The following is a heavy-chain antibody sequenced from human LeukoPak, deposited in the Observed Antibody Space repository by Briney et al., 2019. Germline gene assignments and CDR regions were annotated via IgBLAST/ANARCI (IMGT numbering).Heavy chain of an antibody. J-gene: IGHJ4*02. Sequence: PGGSLRLSCAASGFTFSDYYMSWIRQAPGKGLEWVSYISSSGSTIYYADSVKGRFTISRDNAKNSLYLQMNSLRAEDTAVYYCARVAIEYSSSSDLYYFDYWGQGTLVTVSS. CDR2: ISSSGSTI. D-gene: IGHD6-6*01. CDR3: ARVAIEYSSSSDLYYFDY. CDR1: GFTFSDYY. V-gene: IGHV3-11*04.